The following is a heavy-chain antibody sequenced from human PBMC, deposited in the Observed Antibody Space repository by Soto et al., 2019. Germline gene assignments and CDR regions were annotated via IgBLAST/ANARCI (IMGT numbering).Heavy chain of an antibody. Sequence: QVQLQESGPGLVKPSETLSLTCTVSGGSISSYYWSWIRQPPGKGLEWIGYIYYSGSTNYNPSLKSRVTISVDTSKNQFSLKLSSVTAADTAVYYCARRSSVAGKYYYYYYMDVWGEGTTVTVSS. CDR2: IYYSGST. D-gene: IGHD6-19*01. V-gene: IGHV4-59*08. CDR3: ARRSSVAGKYYYYYYMDV. CDR1: GGSISSYY. J-gene: IGHJ6*03.